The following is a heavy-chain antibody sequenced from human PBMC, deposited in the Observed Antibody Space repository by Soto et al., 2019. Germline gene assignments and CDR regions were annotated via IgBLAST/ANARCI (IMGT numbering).Heavy chain of an antibody. J-gene: IGHJ4*02. CDR1: GFTFSSYG. D-gene: IGHD4-17*01. CDR2: ISYDGSNK. Sequence: GGSLRLSCAASGFTFSSYGMHWVRQAPGKGLEWVAVISYDGSNKYYADSVKGRFTISRDNSKNTLYLQMNSLRAEDTAVYYCAKARNDYGVYYYSDYWGQGTLVTAPQ. V-gene: IGHV3-30*18. CDR3: AKARNDYGVYYYSDY.